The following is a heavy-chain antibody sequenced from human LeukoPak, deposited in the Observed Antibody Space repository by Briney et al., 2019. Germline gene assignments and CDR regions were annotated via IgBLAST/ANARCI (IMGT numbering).Heavy chain of an antibody. D-gene: IGHD2-2*02. CDR2: IYYSGST. Sequence: SQTLSLTCTVSGGSISSGGYYWSWIRQPPGKGLEWIGSIYYSGSTYYNPSLKSRVTISVDTSKNQFSLKLSSVTAADTAVYYCARVLSKDCSSTSCYIDYYYMDVWGKGTTVTVSS. CDR3: ARVLSKDCSSTSCYIDYYYMDV. J-gene: IGHJ6*03. V-gene: IGHV4-39*07. CDR1: GGSISSGGYY.